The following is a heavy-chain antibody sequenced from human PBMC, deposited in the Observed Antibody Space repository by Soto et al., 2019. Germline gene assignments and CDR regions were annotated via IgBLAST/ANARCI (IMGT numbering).Heavy chain of an antibody. V-gene: IGHV4-34*01. CDR1: GGSFSGYY. J-gene: IGHJ4*02. CDR3: ARERGVLLWFGELPALDY. D-gene: IGHD3-10*01. Sequence: PSETLSLTCAVYGGSFSGYYWSWIRQPPGEGLEWIGEINYSGSTNYNPSLKSRFTLSVDTSKNHFSLKLSSVTAADTAVYYCARERGVLLWFGELPALDYWGQG. CDR2: INYSGST.